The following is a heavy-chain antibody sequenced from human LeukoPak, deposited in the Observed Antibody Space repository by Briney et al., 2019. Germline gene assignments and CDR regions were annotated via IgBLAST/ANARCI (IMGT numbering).Heavy chain of an antibody. V-gene: IGHV3-74*01. CDR3: ARTRTDYYRNWFDP. J-gene: IGHJ5*02. CDR2: INSDGSDT. D-gene: IGHD3/OR15-3a*01. CDR1: GFTFSSDW. Sequence: GGSVPLFCAASGFTFSSDWMHWVRQAPGKGLVWVSRINSDGSDTNYADSVKGRYTISRDNAKNMLYLQMNSLRVDDTAVYYCARTRTDYYRNWFDPWGPGTLVHGSS.